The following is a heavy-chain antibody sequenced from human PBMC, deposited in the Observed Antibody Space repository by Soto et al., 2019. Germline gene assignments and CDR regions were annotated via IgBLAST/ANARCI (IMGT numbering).Heavy chain of an antibody. D-gene: IGHD3-10*01. V-gene: IGHV1-69*12. J-gene: IGHJ4*02. CDR3: AKTKHYYGTDYFDY. CDR2: IIPIFGTA. Sequence: QVQLVQSGAEVKKPGSSVKVSCKASGGTFSSYAISWVRQAPGQGLEWMGGIIPIFGTANYAQKFQGRVTITADESTSTAHMERSSLRSEDTAVYYCAKTKHYYGTDYFDYWGQGTLVTVSS. CDR1: GGTFSSYA.